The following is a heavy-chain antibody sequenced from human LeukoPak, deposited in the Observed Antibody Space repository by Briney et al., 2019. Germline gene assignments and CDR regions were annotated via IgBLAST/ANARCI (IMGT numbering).Heavy chain of an antibody. CDR1: GFTFSGSA. CDR2: IRSKANSYAT. D-gene: IGHD2-2*01. Sequence: GGSLRLSCAASGFTFSGSAMHWVRQASGKGLEWVGRIRSKANSYATAYAASVKGRFTISRDDSKNTAYLQMNSLKTEDTAVYYCSYRCSTSCFYYMDVWGKGTTVTVSS. V-gene: IGHV3-73*01. CDR3: SYRCSTSCFYYMDV. J-gene: IGHJ6*03.